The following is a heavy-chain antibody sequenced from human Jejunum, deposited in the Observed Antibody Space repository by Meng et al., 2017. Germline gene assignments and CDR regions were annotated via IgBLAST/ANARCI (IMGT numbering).Heavy chain of an antibody. CDR2: AST. V-gene: IGHV4-61*08. Sequence: GPLQEGGPGLVRPSDTLSLICTVPGGSVSRAGYPWGWIRQPPGKGLEWIGYASTNYNPSLKSRVTISLDTSRNQFSLSLSSVTAADTAVYYCARDHMGSLDYWGQGILVTVSS. CDR1: GGSVSRAGYP. J-gene: IGHJ4*02. CDR3: ARDHMGSLDY. D-gene: IGHD1-26*01.